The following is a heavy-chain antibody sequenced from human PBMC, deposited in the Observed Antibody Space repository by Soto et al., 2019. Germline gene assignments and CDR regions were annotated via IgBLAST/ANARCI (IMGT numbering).Heavy chain of an antibody. D-gene: IGHD5-18*01. CDR2: FDPEDGET. V-gene: IGHV1-24*01. CDR1: GYTLTELS. J-gene: IGHJ6*04. Sequence: ASVKVSCKVSGYTLTELSMHWVRQAPGKGLEWMGGFDPEDGETIYAQKFQGRVTMTEDTSTDTAYVELSSLRSEGTAVYYCATDLPYTAMLYGMDVWGKGATVTVSS. CDR3: ATDLPYTAMLYGMDV.